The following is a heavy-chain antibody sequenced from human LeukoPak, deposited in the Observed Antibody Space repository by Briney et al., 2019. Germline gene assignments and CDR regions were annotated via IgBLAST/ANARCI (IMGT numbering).Heavy chain of an antibody. D-gene: IGHD1-7*01. CDR2: ISYDGSNK. J-gene: IGHJ4*02. V-gene: IGHV3-30*18. Sequence: GGSLRLSCAASGFTFSSYGMHWVRQAPGKGLEWVAVISYDGSNKYYADSVKGRFTISRDNSKNTLYLQTNSLRAEDTAVYYCAKVITGTTLVVDYWGQGTLVTVSS. CDR1: GFTFSSYG. CDR3: AKVITGTTLVVDY.